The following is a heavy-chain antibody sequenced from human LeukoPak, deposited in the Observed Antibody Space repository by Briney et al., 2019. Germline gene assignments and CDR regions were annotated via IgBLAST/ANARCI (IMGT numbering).Heavy chain of an antibody. CDR3: AKNMRNLKRELLWFGELSFDY. D-gene: IGHD3-10*01. CDR2: ISGSGGST. V-gene: IGHV3-23*01. CDR1: GFTFSSYA. Sequence: GGSLRLSCAASGFTFSSYAMSWVRQAPGKGLEWVSAISGSGGSTYYADSVKGRFTISRDNSKNTLYLQMNSLRAEDTAVYYCAKNMRNLKRELLWFGELSFDYWGQGTLVTVPS. J-gene: IGHJ4*02.